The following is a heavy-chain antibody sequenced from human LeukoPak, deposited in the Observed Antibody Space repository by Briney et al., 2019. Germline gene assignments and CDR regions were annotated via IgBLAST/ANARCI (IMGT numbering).Heavy chain of an antibody. D-gene: IGHD2-15*01. CDR2: IYYSGST. Sequence: SETLSLTCTVSGGSISSYYWSWIRQPPGKGLEWIGYIYYSGSTNYNPSLRSRVTISVDTSKNQFSLKLRSVTAADTAVYYCARAKGRYCSGGSCYSGYYYYGMDVWGQGTTVTVSS. J-gene: IGHJ6*02. CDR1: GGSISSYY. V-gene: IGHV4-59*01. CDR3: ARAKGRYCSGGSCYSGYYYYGMDV.